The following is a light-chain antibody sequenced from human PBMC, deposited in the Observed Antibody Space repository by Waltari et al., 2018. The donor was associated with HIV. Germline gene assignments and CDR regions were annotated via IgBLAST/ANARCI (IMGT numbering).Light chain of an antibody. CDR3: QQYGSSPQYS. J-gene: IGKJ2*03. CDR2: GAS. V-gene: IGKV3-20*01. CDR1: QSVSSSY. Sequence: EIVLTQSPGTLSLSPGERATLSCRASQSVSSSYLAWYQQKPGQAPRLLIYGASSRATGIPDRFSGGGSGTDFTLTISRLEPEDFAVYYCQQYGSSPQYSFGQGTKLEIK.